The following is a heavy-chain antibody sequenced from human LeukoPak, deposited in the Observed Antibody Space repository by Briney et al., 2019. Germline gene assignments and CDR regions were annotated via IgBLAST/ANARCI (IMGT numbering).Heavy chain of an antibody. CDR1: GYTFTGYY. V-gene: IGHV1-2*06. Sequence: ASVKVSCKASGYTFTGYYMHWVRQAPGQGLEWMGRINPNSGGTNYAQKFQGRVTMTRDTSISTAYMEPSRLRSDDTAVYYCARYGIAGDKEFDYWGQGTLVTVSS. D-gene: IGHD3-9*01. CDR3: ARYGIAGDKEFDY. CDR2: INPNSGGT. J-gene: IGHJ4*02.